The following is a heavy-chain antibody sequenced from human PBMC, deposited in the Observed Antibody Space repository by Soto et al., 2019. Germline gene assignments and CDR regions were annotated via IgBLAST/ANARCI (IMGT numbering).Heavy chain of an antibody. J-gene: IGHJ6*02. V-gene: IGHV4-31*03. D-gene: IGHD5-12*01. Sequence: SETLSLTCSVSGDSMSSGAYYWNWIRQHPGKGLEWIAYIYYSGNTYYNPSLRSRINISVDTSKSQFSLKLTSVTDADTAVYYCARDRSGYGYYYYYYGMDVWGQGTTVTVS. CDR3: ARDRSGYGYYYYYYGMDV. CDR2: IYYSGNT. CDR1: GDSMSSGAYY.